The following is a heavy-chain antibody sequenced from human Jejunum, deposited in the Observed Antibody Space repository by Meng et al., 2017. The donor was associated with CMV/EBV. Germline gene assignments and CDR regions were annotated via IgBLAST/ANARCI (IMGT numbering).Heavy chain of an antibody. CDR2: IYLSGTT. CDR1: GGSITYNYF. J-gene: IGHJ1*01. CDR3: ARTGGVSEYVQD. Sequence: CAVSGGSITYNYFWGWIRQSPGKELEWIGNIYLSGTTYYNPSLRSRVTISVDASKSQFSLTLSSVTAADTAVYYCARTGGVSEYVQDWGQGTLVTVSS. D-gene: IGHD3-10*01. V-gene: IGHV4-39*01.